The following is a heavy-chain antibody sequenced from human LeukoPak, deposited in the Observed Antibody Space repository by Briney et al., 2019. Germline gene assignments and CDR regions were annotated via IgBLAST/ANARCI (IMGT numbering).Heavy chain of an antibody. CDR2: INPSGGST. CDR1: GYTFTSYY. J-gene: IGHJ3*02. V-gene: IGHV1-46*01. D-gene: IGHD4-17*01. CDR3: ARDLDYGDYERNAFDI. Sequence: ASVKVSCKASGYTFTSYYMHWVRQAPGQGLEWMGIINPSGGSTSYAQKFQGRVTMTRDTSTSTVYMELSSLRSEDTAVYYCARDLDYGDYERNAFDIWGQGTMDTVSS.